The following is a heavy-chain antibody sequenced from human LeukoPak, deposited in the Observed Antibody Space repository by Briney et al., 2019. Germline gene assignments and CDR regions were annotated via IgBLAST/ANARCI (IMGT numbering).Heavy chain of an antibody. CDR2: IYYSGST. D-gene: IGHD6-19*01. Sequence: TSETLSLTCTVSGGSISSYYWSWIRQPPGKGLEWIGYIYYSGSTNYNPSLKSRVTISVDTSKNQFSLKLSSVTAADTAVYYCAGEEEGSGFLDYWGQGTLVTVSS. J-gene: IGHJ4*02. V-gene: IGHV4-59*01. CDR1: GGSISSYY. CDR3: AGEEEGSGFLDY.